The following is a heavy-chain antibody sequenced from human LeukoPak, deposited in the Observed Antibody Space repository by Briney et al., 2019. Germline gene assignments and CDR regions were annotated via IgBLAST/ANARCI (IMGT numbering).Heavy chain of an antibody. D-gene: IGHD3-10*01. V-gene: IGHV4-38-2*02. CDR1: GYSISSGYY. J-gene: IGHJ4*02. Sequence: PSETLSLTCTVSGYSISSGYYWGWIRQPPGKGLEWIGSIYHSGSTYYNPSLKSRVTISVDTSKNQFSLKLSSVTAADTAVYYCARDLYYYGSGRDFDYWGQGTLVTVSS. CDR3: ARDLYYYGSGRDFDY. CDR2: IYHSGST.